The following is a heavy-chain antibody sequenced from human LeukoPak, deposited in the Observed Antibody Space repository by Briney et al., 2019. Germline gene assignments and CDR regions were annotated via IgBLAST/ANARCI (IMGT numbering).Heavy chain of an antibody. J-gene: IGHJ4*02. CDR1: GFTVGDNC. V-gene: IGHV3-53*01. D-gene: IGHD2/OR15-2a*01. CDR2: IYSAGDT. Sequence: GGSLRLSCAASGFTVGDNCMSWVRQAPGKGLEWVSLIYSAGDTFYSDSVRGRFTISRDNSKNTLYLQMNSLRAEDTAFYYCARDSSSFPNYFDLWGQGTLVTVSS. CDR3: ARDSSSFPNYFDL.